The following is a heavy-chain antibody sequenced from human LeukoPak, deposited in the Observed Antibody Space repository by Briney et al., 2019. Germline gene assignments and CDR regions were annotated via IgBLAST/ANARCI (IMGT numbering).Heavy chain of an antibody. CDR1: GGSFSTYY. D-gene: IGHD1-1*01. V-gene: IGHV4-34*01. J-gene: IGHJ4*03. CDR2: INHRGDT. CDR3: ARGPTISETGYFDY. Sequence: RSETLSLTCAVYGGSFSTYYWSWIRQSPGKGLEGIAEINHRGDTNHNPSVKSRVTISVDTSKNQFSLKVSSLTAADTAVYYCARGPTISETGYFDYWGQGTLVTVSS.